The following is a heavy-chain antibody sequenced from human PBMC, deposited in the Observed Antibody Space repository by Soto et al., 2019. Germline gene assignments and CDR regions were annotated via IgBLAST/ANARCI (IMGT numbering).Heavy chain of an antibody. CDR1: GGSFSGYY. CDR2: INHSGST. D-gene: IGHD3-9*01. J-gene: IGHJ4*02. V-gene: IGHV4-34*01. CDR3: ARVYPYYDILTGYYSWTLFDY. Sequence: KTSETLSLTCAVYGGSFSGYYWSWIRQPPGKGLEWIGEINHSGSTNYNPSLKSRVTISVDTSKNQFSLKLSSVTAADTAVYYCARVYPYYDILTGYYSWTLFDYWGQGTLVTVSS.